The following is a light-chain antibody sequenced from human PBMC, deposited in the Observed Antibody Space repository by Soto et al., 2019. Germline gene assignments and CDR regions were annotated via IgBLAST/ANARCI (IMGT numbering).Light chain of an antibody. CDR1: QSVSTNF. CDR2: GAS. J-gene: IGKJ1*01. V-gene: IGKV3-20*01. CDR3: QQDGRTSWK. Sequence: EIVLTQSPGTLSLSPGEGATLSCRASQSVSTNFFAWYQQKPGQAPRLLIYGASTRATGIPDRFSGSGSGTDFTLTISRLEPEDFVVYYCQQDGRTSWKFGPGTKVEIK.